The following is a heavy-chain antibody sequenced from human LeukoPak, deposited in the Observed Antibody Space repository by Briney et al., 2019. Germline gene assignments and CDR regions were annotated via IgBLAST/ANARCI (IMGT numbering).Heavy chain of an antibody. CDR1: GYTFTSYG. V-gene: IGHV1-18*01. J-gene: IGHJ4*02. CDR2: ISAYNGNT. D-gene: IGHD1-26*01. CDR3: ARGSGSYYALTLFDY. Sequence: GASVKVSCKASGYTFTSYGISWVRQAPGQGLEWMGWISAYNGNTNYAQKLQGRVTMTTDTSTSTAYMELRSLRSDDTAVYYCARGSGSYYALTLFDYWGQGTLVTVSS.